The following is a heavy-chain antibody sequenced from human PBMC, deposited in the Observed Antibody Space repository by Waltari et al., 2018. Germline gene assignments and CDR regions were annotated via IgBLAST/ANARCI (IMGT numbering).Heavy chain of an antibody. V-gene: IGHV3-48*04. J-gene: IGHJ6*03. CDR3: ARDLVGSSWYVGLYYSYYYMDV. CDR1: GFTFSSYS. Sequence: EVQLVESGGGLVQPGGSLRLSCAASGFTFSSYSMNWVRQAPGKGREWVTYISSISSTRYYADSSKGRFTISRDNAKNSLYLQMNSLRAEDTAVYYCARDLVGSSWYVGLYYSYYYMDVWGKGTSVTVSS. D-gene: IGHD6-13*01. CDR2: ISSISSTR.